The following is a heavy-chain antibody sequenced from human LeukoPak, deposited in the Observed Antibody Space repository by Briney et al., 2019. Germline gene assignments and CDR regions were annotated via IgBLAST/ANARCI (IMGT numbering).Heavy chain of an antibody. J-gene: IGHJ4*02. Sequence: GESLKISCKSSGYSFTTYWIGWVRQMPGKGLEWMGIIYPGDSDTRYSPSFQGQVTISADKTISTAYLQWSSLKASDTAMYYCARHSGSSSYSVHDYWGQGTLVTVSS. D-gene: IGHD6-13*01. CDR2: IYPGDSDT. V-gene: IGHV5-51*01. CDR1: GYSFTTYW. CDR3: ARHSGSSSYSVHDY.